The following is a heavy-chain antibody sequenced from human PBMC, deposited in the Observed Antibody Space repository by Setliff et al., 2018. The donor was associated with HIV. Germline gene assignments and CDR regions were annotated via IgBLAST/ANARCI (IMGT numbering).Heavy chain of an antibody. V-gene: IGHV1-46*01. J-gene: IGHJ4*02. CDR3: ARGGYGSGIYYPDY. CDR2: LNPSGDST. D-gene: IGHD3-10*01. Sequence: ASVKVSCKASGYTFTSYYVHWVRQAPGQGLEWMGILNPSGDSTAYAQKFQGRVTMSRDTSTSTVYMELSRLRSDDTAVYYCARGGYGSGIYYPDYWGQGTLVTVSS. CDR1: GYTFTSYY.